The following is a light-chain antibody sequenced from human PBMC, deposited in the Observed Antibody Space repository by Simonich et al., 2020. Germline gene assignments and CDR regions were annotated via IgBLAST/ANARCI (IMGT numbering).Light chain of an antibody. CDR1: QSVLYSPNNKNY. CDR2: WAS. Sequence: DIVMTQSPDSLAVSLGERATINCKSSQSVLYSPNNKNYLAWYQQKPGQHPKLLIYWASTRESGVTDRFSGSESGTEFTLTISSLEPEDFAVYYCQQRSNWPPELTFGGGTKVEIK. J-gene: IGKJ4*01. V-gene: IGKV4-1*01. CDR3: QQRSNWPPELT.